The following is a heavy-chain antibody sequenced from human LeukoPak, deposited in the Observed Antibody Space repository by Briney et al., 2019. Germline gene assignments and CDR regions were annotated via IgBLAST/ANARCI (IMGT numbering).Heavy chain of an antibody. D-gene: IGHD3-16*01. CDR3: ARDRSLGIIDY. CDR2: IYYIGST. V-gene: IGHV4-59*01. CDR1: GGSIISYS. J-gene: IGHJ4*02. Sequence: SETLSLTCTVSGGSIISYSWSWIRQPPGKGLEWIGYIYYIGSTKYNPSLKSRVTISVDTSKNVLSLKLSSVTAADTAVYYCARDRSLGIIDYWGQGTLVTVSS.